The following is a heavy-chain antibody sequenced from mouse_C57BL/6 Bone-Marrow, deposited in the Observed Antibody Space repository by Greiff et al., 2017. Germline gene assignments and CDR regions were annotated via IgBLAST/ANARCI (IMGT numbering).Heavy chain of an antibody. D-gene: IGHD1-1*01. V-gene: IGHV5-17*01. CDR3: ARRVYGSSPHGYFDV. CDR2: ISSGSSTI. Sequence: EVKLEESGGGLVKPGGSLKLSCAASGFTFSDYGMHWVRQAPEKGLAWVAYISSGSSTIYYADTVKGRFTISRDNAKNTLFLQITSLRSEDTAMYYWARRVYGSSPHGYFDVWGTGTTVTVSS. J-gene: IGHJ1*03. CDR1: GFTFSDYG.